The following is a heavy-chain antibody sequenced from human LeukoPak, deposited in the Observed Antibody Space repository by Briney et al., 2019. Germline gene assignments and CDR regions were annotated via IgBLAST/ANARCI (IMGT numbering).Heavy chain of an antibody. D-gene: IGHD3-16*01. CDR2: ISANNGNT. V-gene: IGHV1-18*01. CDR1: GYTFTAYG. Sequence: ASVKVSCEDSGYTFTAYGIRWVRQAPGKGLEWMGWISANNGNTNYAQKVQGRVTMTRDTSTSTAYMELRSLRYDDTAVYYCSRDDGPFGGVRFDHWGQGTLVTVSS. CDR3: SRDDGPFGGVRFDH. J-gene: IGHJ4*02.